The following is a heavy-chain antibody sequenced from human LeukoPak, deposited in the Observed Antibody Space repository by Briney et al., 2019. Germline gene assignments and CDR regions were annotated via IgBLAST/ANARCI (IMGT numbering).Heavy chain of an antibody. V-gene: IGHV3-23*01. CDR2: ISGSGGST. Sequence: GGSLRLSCAASGFTFSSYAMSWVRQAPGKGLEWVSAISGSGGSTYCADSVKGRFTISRDNSKNTLYLQMNSLRAEDTAVYYCAKDSRNYYDSSGYYSIFDYWGQGTLVTVSS. J-gene: IGHJ4*02. D-gene: IGHD3-22*01. CDR3: AKDSRNYYDSSGYYSIFDY. CDR1: GFTFSSYA.